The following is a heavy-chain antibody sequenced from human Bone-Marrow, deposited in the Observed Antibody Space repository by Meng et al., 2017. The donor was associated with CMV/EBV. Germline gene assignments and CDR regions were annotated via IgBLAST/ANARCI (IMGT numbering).Heavy chain of an antibody. D-gene: IGHD6-19*01. V-gene: IGHV4-34*01. CDR2: INHSGST. CDR1: GGSFSGYY. Sequence: VNPQHVGTGRLRPSETWSPPCAGYGGSFSGYYWSWIRTPPGKGLEWIGEINHSGSTNYHPSLKSRVTISVDTSKNQFSLKLSSVTAADTAVYYCARAQAVAGRFCVYWGQGTLVTVSS. J-gene: IGHJ4*02. CDR3: ARAQAVAGRFCVY.